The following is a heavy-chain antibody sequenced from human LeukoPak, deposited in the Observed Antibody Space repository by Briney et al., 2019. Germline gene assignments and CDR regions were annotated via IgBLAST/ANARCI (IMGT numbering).Heavy chain of an antibody. J-gene: IGHJ6*02. CDR1: GFTLSTNA. D-gene: IGHD3-9*01. V-gene: IGHV3-23*01. CDR3: ARDDGIWYGMDV. Sequence: GGSLRLSCLTSGFTLSTNAMSWVRQAPGKGLEWISGISGSGASTYYADSVKGRFTISRDDSRNTLYLQMNSLRAEDTAVYHCARDDGIWYGMDVWGQGTTVTVSS. CDR2: ISGSGAST.